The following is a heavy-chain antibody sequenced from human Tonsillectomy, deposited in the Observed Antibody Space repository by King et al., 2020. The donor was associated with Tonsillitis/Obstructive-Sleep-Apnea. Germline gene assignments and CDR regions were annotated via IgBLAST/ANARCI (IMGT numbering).Heavy chain of an antibody. CDR1: GYTFTSYY. CDR3: ARDRGAYCGGDCYSEAVDFDY. Sequence: VQLVQSGAEVKKPGASVKVSCKASGYTFTSYYMHWVRQAPGQGLEWRGIINPSGGSTSYAQKFQGRVTMTRDTSTSTVDMELSSLRSEDTAVYYCARDRGAYCGGDCYSEAVDFDYWGQGTLVTVSS. CDR2: INPSGGST. V-gene: IGHV1-46*01. D-gene: IGHD2-21*01. J-gene: IGHJ4*02.